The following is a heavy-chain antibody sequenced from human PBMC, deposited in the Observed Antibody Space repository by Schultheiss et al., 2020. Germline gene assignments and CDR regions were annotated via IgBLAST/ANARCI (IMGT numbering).Heavy chain of an antibody. V-gene: IGHV3-52*01. Sequence: GGSLRLSCAASGFTFSSSWMHWVCQAPEKGLEWVADIKCDGSEKYYVDSVKGRLTISRDNAKNSLYLQVNSLRAEDMTVYYCAKGGGYSYTYPFDYWGQGTLVTVSS. J-gene: IGHJ4*02. CDR1: GFTFSSSW. D-gene: IGHD5-18*01. CDR2: IKCDGSEK. CDR3: AKGGGYSYTYPFDY.